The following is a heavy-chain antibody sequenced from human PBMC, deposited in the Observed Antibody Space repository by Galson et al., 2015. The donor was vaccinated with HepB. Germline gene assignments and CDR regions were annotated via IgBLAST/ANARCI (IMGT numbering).Heavy chain of an antibody. CDR2: IISKTDGGTT. J-gene: IGHJ3*02. V-gene: IGHV3-15*01. Sequence: SLRLSCAASRLTFSNAWMTWVRQAPGKGLEWVGRIISKTDGGTTEYSAPVKGRFTISRDDSKNTAYMQMNSLNTEDTAVYYCTTERAGAFDIWGQGAMVTVSS. CDR3: TTERAGAFDI. CDR1: RLTFSNAW.